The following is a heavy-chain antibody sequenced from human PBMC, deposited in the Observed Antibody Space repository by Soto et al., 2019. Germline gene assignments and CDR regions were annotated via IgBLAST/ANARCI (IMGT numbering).Heavy chain of an antibody. D-gene: IGHD3-22*01. CDR3: ARGRSSAYYFFDY. Sequence: SLRLSCAASGFTFSNYAMTWVRQAPGKGLEWVTAFSVSGGDTYYADSVKGRFTISSDNSKNTLYLQMNSLRAEDTAIYYCARGRSSAYYFFDYWGPGTLVTAPQ. V-gene: IGHV3-23*01. J-gene: IGHJ4*02. CDR2: FSVSGGDT. CDR1: GFTFSNYA.